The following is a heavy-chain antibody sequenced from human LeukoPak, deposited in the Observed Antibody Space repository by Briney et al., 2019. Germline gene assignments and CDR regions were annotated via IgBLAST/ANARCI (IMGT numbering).Heavy chain of an antibody. D-gene: IGHD3-22*01. CDR2: IIPILGIA. Sequence: GSSVKVSCKASGGTFSSYAISWVRQAPGQGLEWMGRIIPILGIANSAQKFQGRVTITADKSTSTAYMELSSLRSEDTAVYYCASLSHYYDSSGYRFDYWGQGTLVTVSS. J-gene: IGHJ4*02. CDR3: ASLSHYYDSSGYRFDY. CDR1: GGTFSSYA. V-gene: IGHV1-69*04.